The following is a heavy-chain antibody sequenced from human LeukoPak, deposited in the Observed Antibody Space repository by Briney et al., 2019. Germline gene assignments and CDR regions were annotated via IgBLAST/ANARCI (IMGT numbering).Heavy chain of an antibody. D-gene: IGHD2-15*01. Sequence: PGGSLRLSRAASGFTFDDYGMSWVRQAPGKGLEWVLTISRRGGSTYYADSVKRRFTISRDNSKNTLYLQMNSLRSEDTAVYYCAKEDVVVVVSATLGDYWGQGTLVTVSS. V-gene: IGHV3-23*01. CDR1: GFTFDDYG. J-gene: IGHJ4*02. CDR2: ISRRGGST. CDR3: AKEDVVVVVSATLGDY.